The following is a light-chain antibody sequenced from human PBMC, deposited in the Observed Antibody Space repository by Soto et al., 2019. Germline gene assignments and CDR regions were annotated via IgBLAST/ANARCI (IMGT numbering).Light chain of an antibody. CDR3: QQYNSYH. CDR1: QSISSW. J-gene: IGKJ2*01. CDR2: DAS. Sequence: DIQMTQSPSTLSASVGDRVTITCRASQSISSWLVWYQQKPGKAPKLLIYDASSLESGVPSRFSGSGSGTEFTLTISSLQPDDFATYYCQQYNSYHFGQGTKLEIK. V-gene: IGKV1-5*01.